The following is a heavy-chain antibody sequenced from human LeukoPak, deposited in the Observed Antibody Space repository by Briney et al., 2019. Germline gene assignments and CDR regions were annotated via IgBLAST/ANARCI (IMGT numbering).Heavy chain of an antibody. CDR1: EFTFSSYT. Sequence: GGSLRLSCAASEFTFSSYTMNWVRQGPGKGLDWVSHINTDGSITNYADSVKGRFTISRDNAKNTLYLQMNSLRVEDTAMYYCASQVALGYWGQGILVTVSS. D-gene: IGHD2-15*01. CDR3: ASQVALGY. CDR2: INTDGSIT. V-gene: IGHV3-74*01. J-gene: IGHJ4*02.